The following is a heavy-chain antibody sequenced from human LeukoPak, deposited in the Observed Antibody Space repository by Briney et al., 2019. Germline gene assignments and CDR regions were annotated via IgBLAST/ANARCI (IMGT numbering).Heavy chain of an antibody. Sequence: GGSLRLSCAASGFTVRTNHMGWVRQAPGKGLEWVSVIYSDGSTYSADSVKGRCIISRDNSKNTLYLQMNSLRAEDTAVYYCAKGNGYNYFDCWGQGTLVTVSS. CDR1: GFTVRTNH. CDR3: AKGNGYNYFDC. V-gene: IGHV3-66*01. CDR2: IYSDGST. D-gene: IGHD5-24*01. J-gene: IGHJ4*02.